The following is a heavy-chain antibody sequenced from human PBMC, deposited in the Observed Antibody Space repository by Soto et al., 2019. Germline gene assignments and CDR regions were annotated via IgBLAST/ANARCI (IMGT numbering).Heavy chain of an antibody. V-gene: IGHV1-2*04. J-gene: IGHJ6*02. D-gene: IGHD2-8*01. Sequence: AAVKVSCKASGYSFTDYNIHWVRQAPGQGVEWLGRINPKGGGTSTAQKFQGWVTMTTDTSISTASMELTRLTSDDTAIYYCARGDSTDCSNGVCSFFYNHDMDVWGQATTVTASS. CDR1: GYSFTDYN. CDR2: INPKGGGT. CDR3: ARGDSTDCSNGVCSFFYNHDMDV.